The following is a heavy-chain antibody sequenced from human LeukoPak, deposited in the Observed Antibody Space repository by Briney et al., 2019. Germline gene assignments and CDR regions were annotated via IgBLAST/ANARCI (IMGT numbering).Heavy chain of an antibody. Sequence: GGSLRLSCTASGFTFSSYWMSWVRQAPGKGLEWVANIKQDESEKFYVDSVKGRFTISRDNAKNSLDLQMNSLRAEDTAVYYCARDTLGEGEDANYAVYYFDYWGQGTPVTVSS. V-gene: IGHV3-7*01. CDR1: GFTFSSYW. CDR2: IKQDESEK. J-gene: IGHJ4*02. CDR3: ARDTLGEGEDANYAVYYFDY. D-gene: IGHD4/OR15-4a*01.